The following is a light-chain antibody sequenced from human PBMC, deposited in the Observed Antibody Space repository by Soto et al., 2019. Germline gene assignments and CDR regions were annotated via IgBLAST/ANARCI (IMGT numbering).Light chain of an antibody. V-gene: IGKV4-1*01. CDR2: WAS. Sequence: DIVMTQSPDSLAVSLGERATINCKSSQSVLYSSNNKNYLAWYQQKPGQPPKLLIYWASTRESGVPDRSSGSGSGTDFTLTISSLQAEDVAVYYCQQYYSYPLTFGGGTKVEIK. J-gene: IGKJ4*01. CDR3: QQYYSYPLT. CDR1: QSVLYSSNNKNY.